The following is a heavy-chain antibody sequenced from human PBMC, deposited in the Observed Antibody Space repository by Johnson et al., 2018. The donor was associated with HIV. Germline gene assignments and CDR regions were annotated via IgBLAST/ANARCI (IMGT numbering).Heavy chain of an antibody. CDR1: GFTFSSYG. CDR2: LSFAVVKK. CDR3: TRGATWFGDAFDI. J-gene: IGHJ3*02. V-gene: IGHV3-33*08. Sequence: QMQLVESGGGVVQPGRSLRLSCEASGFTFSSYGMAWVRQAPGKGLEWVTVLSFAVVKKYYADSVKGRFTISRDNSKGTLYLQMNSLRAEDTAVYYCTRGATWFGDAFDIWGQGTMVTVSS. D-gene: IGHD3-10*01.